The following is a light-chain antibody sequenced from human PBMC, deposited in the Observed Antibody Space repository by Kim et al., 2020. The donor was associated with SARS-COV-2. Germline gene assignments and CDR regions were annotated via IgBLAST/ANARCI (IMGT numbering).Light chain of an antibody. CDR3: QQRSNWPLT. Sequence: LSPGKRATLTSRASQSVSSLLGWYQQKPGQAPRLLIYDASNRATGIPARFSGSGSGTDFTLTISSLEPEDFAVYYCQQRSNWPLTFGGGTKVDIK. CDR1: QSVSSL. J-gene: IGKJ4*01. V-gene: IGKV3-11*01. CDR2: DAS.